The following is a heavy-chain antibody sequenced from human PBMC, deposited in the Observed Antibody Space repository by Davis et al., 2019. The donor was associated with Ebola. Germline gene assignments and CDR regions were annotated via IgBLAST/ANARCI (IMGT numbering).Heavy chain of an antibody. CDR3: TTDVPIPAAGNYYYVDV. D-gene: IGHD6-13*01. V-gene: IGHV3-15*01. CDR2: IKSNSDGGTV. J-gene: IGHJ6*03. Sequence: PGGSLRLSCAASGFTFSNAWMTWVRQAPGRGLERVGRIKSNSDGGTVDRAEPVQGSFTISRDDSKKTLYLQMDSLKTEDTAVYYCTTDVPIPAAGNYYYVDVWGKGTTVTVSS. CDR1: GFTFSNAW.